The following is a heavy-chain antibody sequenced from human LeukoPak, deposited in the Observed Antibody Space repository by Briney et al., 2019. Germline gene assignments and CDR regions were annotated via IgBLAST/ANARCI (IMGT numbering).Heavy chain of an antibody. D-gene: IGHD2-15*01. Sequence: PGGSLRLSCAASRFTFSSYSMNWVRQAPGKGLEWVSSISSSSSYIYYADPVKGRFTISRDNAKNSLYLQMNSLRAEDTAVYYCARAPRYCSGVTCSHYYYYMDVWGKGTTVTISS. CDR1: RFTFSSYS. CDR2: ISSSSSYI. J-gene: IGHJ6*03. V-gene: IGHV3-21*04. CDR3: ARAPRYCSGVTCSHYYYYMDV.